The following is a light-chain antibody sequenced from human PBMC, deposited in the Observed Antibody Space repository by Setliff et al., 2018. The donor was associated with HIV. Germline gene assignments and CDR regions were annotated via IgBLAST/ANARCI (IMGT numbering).Light chain of an antibody. CDR1: SSDVGGYNS. CDR3: HSKRSSSTPYV. CDR2: DVS. J-gene: IGLJ1*01. V-gene: IGLV2-14*03. Sequence: SALTQPASVSGSPGRSITISCTGNSSDVGGYNSVSWFQQHPGKAPKLLIYDVSDRPSGVSNRFSGSKSGNTASLTISGLQAEDEADYYCHSKRSSSTPYVFGTGTKATVL.